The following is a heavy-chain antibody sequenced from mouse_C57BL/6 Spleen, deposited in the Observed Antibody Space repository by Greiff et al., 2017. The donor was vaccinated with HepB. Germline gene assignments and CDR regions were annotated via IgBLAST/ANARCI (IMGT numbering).Heavy chain of an antibody. V-gene: IGHV5-17*01. Sequence: VQLKESGGGLVKPGGSLKLSCAASGFTFSDYGMHWVRQAPEKGLEWVAYISSGSSTIYYADTVKGRFTISRDNAKNTLFLQMTSLRSEDTAMYYCASHFFAYWGQGTLVTVSA. CDR2: ISSGSSTI. CDR3: ASHFFAY. CDR1: GFTFSDYG. J-gene: IGHJ3*01.